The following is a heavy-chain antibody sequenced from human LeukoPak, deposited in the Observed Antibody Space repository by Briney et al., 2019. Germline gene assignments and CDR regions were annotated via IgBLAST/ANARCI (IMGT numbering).Heavy chain of an antibody. D-gene: IGHD2-15*01. CDR3: AREIGGYCSVGTCYTPHNYGMTV. J-gene: IGHJ6*01. CDR2: IWYDGSNK. V-gene: IGHV3-33*01. CDR1: GFTVSADG. Sequence: PGGSPSLACAPSGFTVSADGMHWVRQAPGKGLEWVAVIWYDGSNKYYADSVKGRFTISRDNSKNTLYLQMNSLRVEDTAVSYCAREIGGYCSVGTCYTPHNYGMTVWGEPCTVTVSS.